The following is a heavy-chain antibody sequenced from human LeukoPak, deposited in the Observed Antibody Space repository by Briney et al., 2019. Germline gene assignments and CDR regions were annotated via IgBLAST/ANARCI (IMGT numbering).Heavy chain of an antibody. CDR3: ARGGDYVWGSYFDY. CDR2: IYYSGNT. D-gene: IGHD3-16*01. CDR1: GGSISSYY. J-gene: IGHJ4*02. Sequence: SETLSLTCTVSGGSISSYYWSWIRQPPGKGLEWIGYIYYSGNTNYNPSLKSRVTISVDTSKNQFSLKLSSVTAADTAVYYCARGGDYVWGSYFDYWGQGTLVTVSS. V-gene: IGHV4-59*12.